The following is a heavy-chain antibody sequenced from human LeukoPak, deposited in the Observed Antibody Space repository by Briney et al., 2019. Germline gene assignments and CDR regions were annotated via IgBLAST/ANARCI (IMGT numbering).Heavy chain of an antibody. CDR2: INTDGSST. CDR1: GFTFSNYW. D-gene: IGHD3-10*02. Sequence: GGSLRLSCAASGFTFSNYWMNWVRQAPGKGLVWVSRINTDGSSTSYADSVKGRFTISRDNAKNSLYLQMNSLRAEDTAVYYCAELGITMIGGVWGKGTTVTISS. J-gene: IGHJ6*04. CDR3: AELGITMIGGV. V-gene: IGHV3-74*01.